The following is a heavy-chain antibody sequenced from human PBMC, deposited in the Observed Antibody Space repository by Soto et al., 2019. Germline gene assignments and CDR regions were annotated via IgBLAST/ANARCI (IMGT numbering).Heavy chain of an antibody. V-gene: IGHV3-33*01. D-gene: IGHD6-6*01. CDR2: IWYDGSNK. Sequence: PGGSMRLSCAASGFTFSSYGMHWVRQAPGKGLEWVAVIWYDGSNKYYAASVKGRFTISRDNSKNTLYLQMNSLRAEDTVVYYCARAMYSSSRGFDYWGQGTLVTVSS. CDR3: ARAMYSSSRGFDY. CDR1: GFTFSSYG. J-gene: IGHJ4*02.